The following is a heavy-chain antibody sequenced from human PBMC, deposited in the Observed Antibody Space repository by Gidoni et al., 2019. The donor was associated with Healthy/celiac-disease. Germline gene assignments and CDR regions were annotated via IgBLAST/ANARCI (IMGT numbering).Heavy chain of an antibody. CDR3: ARDVRGYDFDY. D-gene: IGHD3-10*02. Sequence: QVQLVESGGGLVKPGGPLRPSWAASGFTFSDYYMSWIRQAPGKGLEWVSYISSSSSYTNYADSVKGRFTISRDNAKNSLYLQMNSLRAEDTAVYYCARDVRGYDFDYWGQGTLVTVSS. V-gene: IGHV3-11*06. J-gene: IGHJ4*02. CDR1: GFTFSDYY. CDR2: ISSSSSYT.